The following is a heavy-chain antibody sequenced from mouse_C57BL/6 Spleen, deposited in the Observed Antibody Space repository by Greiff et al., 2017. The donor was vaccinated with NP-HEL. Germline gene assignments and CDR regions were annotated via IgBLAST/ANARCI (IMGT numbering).Heavy chain of an antibody. CDR1: GYTFTSYW. D-gene: IGHD2-3*01. J-gene: IGHJ3*01. V-gene: IGHV1-69*01. Sequence: QVQLQQPGAELVMPGASVKLSCKASGYTFTSYWMHWVKQRPGQGLEWIGEIDPSDSYTNYNQKFKGKSTLTVDKSSSTAYRQLSSLTSEDSAVYYCARIDGYYGGFAYWGQGTLVTVSA. CDR2: IDPSDSYT. CDR3: ARIDGYYGGFAY.